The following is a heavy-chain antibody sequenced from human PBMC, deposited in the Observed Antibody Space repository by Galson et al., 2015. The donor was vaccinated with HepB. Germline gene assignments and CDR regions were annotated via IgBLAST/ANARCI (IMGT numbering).Heavy chain of an antibody. CDR2: IYYSGST. CDR1: GGSISSYY. J-gene: IGHJ2*01. D-gene: IGHD3-16*01. V-gene: IGHV4-59*01. CDR3: ARVWDRGSRYFER. Sequence: SETLSLTCTVSGGSISSYYWSWIRQPPGKGLEWIGYIYYSGSTNYDPSLKSRVTISVDTSKNQFSLNLSSVTTADTAVYYCARVWDRGSRYFERWDRGTLVTVSS.